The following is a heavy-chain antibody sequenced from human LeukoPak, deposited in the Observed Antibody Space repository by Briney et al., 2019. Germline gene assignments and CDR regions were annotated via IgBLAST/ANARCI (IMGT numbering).Heavy chain of an antibody. D-gene: IGHD4-17*01. V-gene: IGHV3-30*02. CDR1: GFTFSSYG. CDR2: IRYDGSNK. J-gene: IGHJ4*02. CDR3: AKALSMTTVGYFLH. Sequence: PGGSLRLSCAASGFTFSSYGMHWVRQAPGKGLEWVAFIRYDGSNKYYADSVKGRFTISRDTSKNTLYLQMNSLRAEDTAVYYCAKALSMTTVGYFLHWGQRTLVTVSS.